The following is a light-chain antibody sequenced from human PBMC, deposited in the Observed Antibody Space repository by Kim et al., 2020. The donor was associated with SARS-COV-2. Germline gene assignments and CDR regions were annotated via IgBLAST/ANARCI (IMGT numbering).Light chain of an antibody. J-gene: IGLJ2*01. CDR2: GRN. V-gene: IGLV3-19*01. CDR1: SLRSYY. Sequence: SSELTQDPVVSVALGQTVRITYQGDSLRSYYATWYQQKPRQAPVLVIYGRNDRPSGIPDRFSGSASGNTASLTISGTQAEDEADFYCQSRDSGGKIVFGGGTKVTV. CDR3: QSRDSGGKIV.